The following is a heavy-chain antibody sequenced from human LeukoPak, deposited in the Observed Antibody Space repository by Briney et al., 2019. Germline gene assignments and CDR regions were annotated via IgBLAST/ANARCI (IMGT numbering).Heavy chain of an antibody. J-gene: IGHJ4*02. CDR3: AKDHENTPVVTS. V-gene: IGHV3-23*01. Sequence: GGSLRLSCAASGFTLSSYAMSWVREAPGRGLEWVSAISGSGGRTYYTDSVKGRFTVSRDNSKNTVDLQMNNLRVDDTAIYYCAKDHENTPVVTSWGQGILVSVS. D-gene: IGHD2-21*02. CDR2: ISGSGGRT. CDR1: GFTLSSYA.